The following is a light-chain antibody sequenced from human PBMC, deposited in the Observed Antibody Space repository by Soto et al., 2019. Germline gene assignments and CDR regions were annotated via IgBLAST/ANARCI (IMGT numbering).Light chain of an antibody. CDR1: SSDVGAYDY. J-gene: IGLJ3*02. Sequence: QSALTQPASVSGSPGQSITISCTGTSSDVGAYDYVSWYQQHPGKAPKLMISEVSNRPSGVSDRFSGSKSGNTASLTISGXXXXXXXXXXCSSYTSSNTWVFGGGTKLAVL. CDR2: EVS. CDR3: SSYTSSNTWV. V-gene: IGLV2-14*01.